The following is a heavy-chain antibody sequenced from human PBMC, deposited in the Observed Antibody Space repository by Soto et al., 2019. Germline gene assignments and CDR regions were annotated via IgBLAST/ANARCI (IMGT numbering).Heavy chain of an antibody. J-gene: IGHJ5*02. D-gene: IGHD6-13*01. V-gene: IGHV1-8*01. CDR1: GYTFTSYD. CDR2: MNPNSGNT. CDR3: AITTLAAAGAFDP. Sequence: QVQLVQSGAEVKKPGASVKVSCKASGYTFTSYDINWVRQATGQGLEWMGWMNPNSGNTGYAQKFQVTVTMTRNTSISTAYMELSSLRSEDTAVYYCAITTLAAAGAFDPWGQGTLVTVSS.